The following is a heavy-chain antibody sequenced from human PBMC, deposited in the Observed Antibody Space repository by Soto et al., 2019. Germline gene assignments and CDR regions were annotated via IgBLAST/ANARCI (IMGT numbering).Heavy chain of an antibody. D-gene: IGHD2-2*01. CDR3: ARDHYCSSTSCYHWFDP. V-gene: IGHV3-33*01. CDR1: GFTFSSYG. Sequence: QVQLVESGGGVVQPGRSLRLSCAASGFTFSSYGMHWVRQAPGKGLEWVAVIWYDGSNKYYADSVKGRFTISRDNSKNTLYLQMNSLRAEDTAVYYCARDHYCSSTSCYHWFDPWGQGTLVTVSS. CDR2: IWYDGSNK. J-gene: IGHJ5*02.